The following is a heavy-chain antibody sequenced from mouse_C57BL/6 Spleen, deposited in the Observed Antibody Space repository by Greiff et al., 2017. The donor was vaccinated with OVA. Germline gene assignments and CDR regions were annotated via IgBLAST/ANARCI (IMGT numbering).Heavy chain of an antibody. J-gene: IGHJ4*01. D-gene: IGHD2-5*01. CDR1: GYTFTSSW. CDR2: IYPGSGST. CDR3: ARGTYYSNYEAMDY. Sequence: QVQLQQPGAELVKPGASVKMSCKASGYTFTSSWITWVKQRPGPGLEWIGDIYPGSGSTNYNAKFKSKATLTVDTSSSTAYMQLSSLTSEDSAVYYCARGTYYSNYEAMDYWGQGTSVTVSS. V-gene: IGHV1-55*01.